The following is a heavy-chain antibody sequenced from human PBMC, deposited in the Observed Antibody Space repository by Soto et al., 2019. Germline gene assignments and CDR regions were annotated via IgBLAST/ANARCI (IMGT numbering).Heavy chain of an antibody. CDR1: GGSISSYY. J-gene: IGHJ6*02. V-gene: IGHV4-59*01. CDR3: AGRSNGTLYDFWSGYWHYYGMDV. CDR2: IYYSGST. D-gene: IGHD3-3*01. Sequence: KTSETLSLTCTVSGGSISSYYWSWIRQPPGKGLEWIGYIYYSGSTNYNPSLKSRVTISVDTSKNQFSLKLSSVTAADTAVYYCAGRSNGTLYDFWSGYWHYYGMDVWGQGTTVTV.